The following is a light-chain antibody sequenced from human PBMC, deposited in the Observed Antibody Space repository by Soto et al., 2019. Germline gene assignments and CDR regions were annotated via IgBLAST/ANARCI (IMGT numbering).Light chain of an antibody. Sequence: QSALTQPASVSESPGQSISISCTGTSSDVGGYSHVSWYQQHPGKAPKVMIYDVSNRPSGVSSRFSGSKSGNTAFLTISGLQAEDEGDFYCSAFTNRKTYVFGTGTKLTVL. CDR2: DVS. V-gene: IGLV2-14*03. CDR3: SAFTNRKTYV. J-gene: IGLJ1*01. CDR1: SSDVGGYSH.